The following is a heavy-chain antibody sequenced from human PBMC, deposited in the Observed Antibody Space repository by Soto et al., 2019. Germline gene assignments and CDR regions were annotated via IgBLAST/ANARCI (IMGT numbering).Heavy chain of an antibody. D-gene: IGHD6-6*01. CDR2: IYWDDDK. CDR1: GFSLTSNDVG. V-gene: IGHV2-5*02. Sequence: SGPTLVNPTQTLTLTCTFSGFSLTSNDVGVGWIRQPPGTALEWLALIYWDDDKRYSPSLKSRLTITKDTSKNQVVLRMTNMDPVDTATYYCAHSRYSRSSFDYWGQGTLVTVSS. CDR3: AHSRYSRSSFDY. J-gene: IGHJ4*02.